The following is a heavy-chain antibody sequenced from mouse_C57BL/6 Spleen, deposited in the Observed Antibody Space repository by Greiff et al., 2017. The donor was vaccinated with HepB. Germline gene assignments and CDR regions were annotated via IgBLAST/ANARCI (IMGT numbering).Heavy chain of an antibody. V-gene: IGHV5-4*01. CDR3: AREWDDGYPWFAY. CDR1: GFTFSSYA. CDR2: ISDGGSYT. D-gene: IGHD2-3*01. J-gene: IGHJ3*01. Sequence: DVMLVESGGGLVKPGGSLKLSCAASGFTFSSYAMSWVRQTPEKRLEWVATISDGGSYTYYPDNVKGRFTISRDNAKNNLYLQMSHLKSEDTAMYYCAREWDDGYPWFAYWGQGTLVTVSA.